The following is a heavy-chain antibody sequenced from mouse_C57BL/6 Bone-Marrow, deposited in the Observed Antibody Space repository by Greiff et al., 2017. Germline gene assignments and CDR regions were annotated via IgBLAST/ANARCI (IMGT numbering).Heavy chain of an antibody. CDR3: ASYGNYVGYYAMDY. CDR2: IHPNSGST. V-gene: IGHV1-64*01. J-gene: IGHJ4*01. Sequence: VKQRPGQGLEWIGMIHPNSGSTNYNEKFKSKATLTVDKSSSTAYMQLSSLTSEDSAVYYCASYGNYVGYYAMDYWGQGTSVTVSS. D-gene: IGHD2-1*01.